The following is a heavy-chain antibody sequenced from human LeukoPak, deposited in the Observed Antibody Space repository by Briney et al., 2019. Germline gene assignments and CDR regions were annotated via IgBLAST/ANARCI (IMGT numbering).Heavy chain of an antibody. Sequence: ASVKVSCKTSGYPFACYYIHWIRQAPGQGLEWMGRINPNGGGTDYAQRFQGRVTMTSDTSISRAYMELNRLTSDDTAIYYCARDVPFDYWGQGTLVTVSS. D-gene: IGHD6-6*01. CDR2: INPNGGGT. CDR1: GYPFACYY. V-gene: IGHV1-2*06. J-gene: IGHJ4*02. CDR3: ARDVPFDY.